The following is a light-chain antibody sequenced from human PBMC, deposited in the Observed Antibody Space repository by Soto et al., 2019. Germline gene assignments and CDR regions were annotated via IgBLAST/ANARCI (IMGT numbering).Light chain of an antibody. J-gene: IGLJ1*01. CDR3: SSYTSSSTHV. CDR2: DVN. Sequence: QSALTQPATVSGSPGQSITISCTGTSSDIGSFTFVSWYQQHPGKVPKLMIFDVNRRPSGVSDRFSGSKSGNTASLTISGLQAEDEGAYYCSSYTSSSTHVFGSGTKVTVL. CDR1: SSDIGSFTF. V-gene: IGLV2-14*03.